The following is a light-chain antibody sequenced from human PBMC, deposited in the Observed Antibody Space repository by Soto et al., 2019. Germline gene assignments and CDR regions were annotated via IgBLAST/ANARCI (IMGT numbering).Light chain of an antibody. Sequence: DIRMTQSPSTLSASVGDRVTITCRASQSISSWLAWYQQKSGKAPNLLIYKASRLESGVPSRFSGSRSGTEFTLTISSLQPDDFATYYCQQYNSYSSWTFGQGTKVEIK. CDR1: QSISSW. J-gene: IGKJ1*01. V-gene: IGKV1-5*03. CDR2: KAS. CDR3: QQYNSYSSWT.